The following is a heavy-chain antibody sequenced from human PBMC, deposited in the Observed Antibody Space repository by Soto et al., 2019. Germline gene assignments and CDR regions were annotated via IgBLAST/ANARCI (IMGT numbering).Heavy chain of an antibody. CDR2: ISYDGSNK. CDR3: ARVERGDCGGDCYLFDY. J-gene: IGHJ4*02. CDR1: GFTFSSYA. D-gene: IGHD2-21*02. V-gene: IGHV3-30-3*01. Sequence: QVQLVESGGGVVQPGRSLRLSCAASGFTFSSYAMHWLRQAPGKGLEWVAVISYDGSNKYYADSVKGRFTISRDNSENTLYLQMNSLRAEDTAVYYCARVERGDCGGDCYLFDYWGQGTLVTVSS.